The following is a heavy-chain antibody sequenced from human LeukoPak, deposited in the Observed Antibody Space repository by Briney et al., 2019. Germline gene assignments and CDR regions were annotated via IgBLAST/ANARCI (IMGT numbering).Heavy chain of an antibody. D-gene: IGHD6-13*01. CDR3: ARAPIAAAGTSYFDY. V-gene: IGHV4-59*12. CDR2: IYHSGST. CDR1: GGSISSYY. J-gene: IGHJ4*02. Sequence: SETLSLTCTVSGGSISSYYWSWIRQPPGKGLEWIGYIYHSGSTYYNPSLKSRVTISVDRSKNQFSLKLSSVTAADTAVYYCARAPIAAAGTSYFDYWGQGTLVTVSS.